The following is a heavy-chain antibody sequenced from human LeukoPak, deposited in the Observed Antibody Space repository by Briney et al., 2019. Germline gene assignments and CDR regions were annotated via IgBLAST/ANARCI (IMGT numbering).Heavy chain of an antibody. CDR2: ISESDGTT. CDR1: GFSFTSHA. CDR3: AKGGRLDN. V-gene: IGHV3-23*01. D-gene: IGHD3-16*01. Sequence: GGSLRLSCAASGFSFTSHAMSWVRQAPGKGLEWLSRISESDGTTHYADSVQGRFTISRDNSENTLFLQMISLRVDDTAVYYCAKGGRLDNWGQGTLVTVSS. J-gene: IGHJ4*02.